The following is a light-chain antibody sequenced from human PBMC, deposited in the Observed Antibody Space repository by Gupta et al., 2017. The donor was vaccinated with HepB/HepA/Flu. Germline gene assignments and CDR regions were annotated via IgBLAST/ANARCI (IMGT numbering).Light chain of an antibody. CDR1: QNIRTY. CDR2: AAS. J-gene: IGKJ4*01. V-gene: IGKV1-39*01. Sequence: DIQMTQSPSSLSASVGDRVTITCRASQNIRTYLNWYQQKPGKAPYLLIYAASNLQSGVPSRFSGSGSGTDFTLTISSLQPEDFATYYCQEGFRSAGRTLTFGGGTKVEIK. CDR3: QEGFRSAGRTLT.